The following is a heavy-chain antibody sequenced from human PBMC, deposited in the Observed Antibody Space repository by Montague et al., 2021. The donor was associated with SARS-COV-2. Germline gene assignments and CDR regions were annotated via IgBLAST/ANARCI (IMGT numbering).Heavy chain of an antibody. V-gene: IGHV3-48*03. CDR1: GFTFSSYE. CDR2: ISSSGSTI. CDR3: AIYSSGWYGWGFDY. Sequence: SLRLSCAASGFTFSSYEMNWVRQAPGKGLEWVSYISSSGSTIYCADSVKGRFTISRDNAKNSLYLQMNSLRAEDTAVYYCAIYSSGWYGWGFDYWGQGTLVTVSS. D-gene: IGHD6-19*01. J-gene: IGHJ4*02.